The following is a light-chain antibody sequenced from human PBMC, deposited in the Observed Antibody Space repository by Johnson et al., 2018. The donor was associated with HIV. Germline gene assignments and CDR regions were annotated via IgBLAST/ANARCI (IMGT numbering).Light chain of an antibody. CDR3: GTWDSSLSTYV. CDR2: DNY. J-gene: IGLJ1*01. CDR1: SSNIGNHY. Sequence: QSVLTQPPSVSAAPGQKVTISCSGTSSNIGNHYVSWYQLLPGTAPKLLIYDNYKRPSGIPDRFSGSKSGTAATLGITGLQTGDEADYYCGTWDSSLSTYVFGTGTKVTVL. V-gene: IGLV1-51*01.